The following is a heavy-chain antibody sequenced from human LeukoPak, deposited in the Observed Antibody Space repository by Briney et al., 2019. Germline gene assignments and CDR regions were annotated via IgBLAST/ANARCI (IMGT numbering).Heavy chain of an antibody. V-gene: IGHV4-38-2*01. CDR1: GYSISTGYC. CDR2: TYDSGTT. D-gene: IGHD1-1*01. Sequence: SETLSLTCAVSGYSISTGYCWGWIRPPPGKGLEWIGSTYDSGTTYYNPSLKSRVTISVDTCKNQFSLRLSSVTATDTAVYYCARHWTRAPPDYWGQGTLLTVSP. J-gene: IGHJ4*02. CDR3: ARHWTRAPPDY.